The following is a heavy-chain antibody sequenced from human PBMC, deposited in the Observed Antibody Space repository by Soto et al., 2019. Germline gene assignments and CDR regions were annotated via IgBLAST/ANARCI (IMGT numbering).Heavy chain of an antibody. Sequence: GGSLRLSCAASGFNFSNYGMHWVRQAPGKGLGWVAVIWYDGSNTYFAGCVEGRFTISKDNSKNTLFLQMNSLRAEDTAVYDCARDNCDHTSRWTDAFDIWGQGTTVTVSS. CDR3: ARDNCDHTSRWTDAFDI. D-gene: IGHD6-13*01. CDR1: GFNFSNYG. CDR2: IWYDGSNT. J-gene: IGHJ3*02. V-gene: IGHV3-33*08.